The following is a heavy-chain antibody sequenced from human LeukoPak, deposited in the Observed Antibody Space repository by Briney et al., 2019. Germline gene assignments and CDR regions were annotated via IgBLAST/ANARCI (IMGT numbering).Heavy chain of an antibody. CDR2: IKRDGTT. J-gene: IGHJ4*02. Sequence: GGSLRLSCAASGCIFSEASMSWVRQAPGKGLEWVGRIKRDGTTDHAAPVKGRFTISRDDSRNTVYLQMNSLKTEDTAVYYCTTGGCSGGGSYSLGYWGQGTLVTVST. D-gene: IGHD2-15*01. V-gene: IGHV3-15*01. CDR3: TTGGCSGGGSYSLGY. CDR1: GCIFSEAS.